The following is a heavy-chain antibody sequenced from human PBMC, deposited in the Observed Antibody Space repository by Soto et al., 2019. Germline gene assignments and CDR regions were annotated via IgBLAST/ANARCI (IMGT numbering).Heavy chain of an antibody. Sequence: PGGSLRLSCAASGFTFSNYAMSWVRQAPGKGLEWVSSISGSGGTTYYADSVKGRFTISRDNSKNTLYLQVNSLRAEDTAVYYCAKPRGGGLNYYYGMDVWGQGTTVTVSS. V-gene: IGHV3-23*01. CDR3: AKPRGGGLNYYYGMDV. D-gene: IGHD3-10*01. CDR1: GFTFSNYA. CDR2: ISGSGGTT. J-gene: IGHJ6*02.